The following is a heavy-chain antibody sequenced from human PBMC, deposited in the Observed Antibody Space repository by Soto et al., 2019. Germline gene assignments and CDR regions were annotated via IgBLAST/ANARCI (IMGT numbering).Heavy chain of an antibody. J-gene: IGHJ4*02. V-gene: IGHV3-23*01. D-gene: IGHD5-12*01. CDR3: ATGIRSVYGPFDS. Sequence: PGGALRLSCAASGFMFSSYAMTWVRQAPGKGLEWVSALSGGGDSTYYAPSVRGRFAISRDNSKNTLYLQMNSLRAEDTAVYYCATGIRSVYGPFDSWGQGTLVTVSS. CDR2: LSGGGDST. CDR1: GFMFSSYA.